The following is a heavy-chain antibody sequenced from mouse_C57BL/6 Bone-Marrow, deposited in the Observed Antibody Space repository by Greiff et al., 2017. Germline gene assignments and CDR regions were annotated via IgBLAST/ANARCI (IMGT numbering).Heavy chain of an antibody. D-gene: IGHD2-2*01. CDR1: GYTFTDYE. J-gene: IGHJ3*01. CDR3: TRGGYDFWFDY. V-gene: IGHV1-15*01. CDR2: IDPETGGT. Sequence: VQLQQSGAELVRPGASVTLSCKASGYTFTDYEMHWVKQTPLHGLEWIGAIDPETGGTAYNQKFKGKAILTAEKSSSTAYMELRSLTSEDSAVYYCTRGGYDFWFDYGGQGTLVTVSA.